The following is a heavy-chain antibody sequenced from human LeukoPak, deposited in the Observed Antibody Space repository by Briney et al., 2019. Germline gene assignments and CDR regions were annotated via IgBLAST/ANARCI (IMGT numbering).Heavy chain of an antibody. Sequence: ASVNVSCKASGYIFTGYYLHWVRQAPGQGPEWMGWINPNTGGTLYAEKVQGRVTVTTDTSISTAYMELRSLTLDDTAVYYCARDLRGGQLLQWFDPWGQGTLVTVSS. D-gene: IGHD3-22*01. V-gene: IGHV1-2*02. CDR2: INPNTGGT. CDR1: GYIFTGYY. J-gene: IGHJ5*02. CDR3: ARDLRGGQLLQWFDP.